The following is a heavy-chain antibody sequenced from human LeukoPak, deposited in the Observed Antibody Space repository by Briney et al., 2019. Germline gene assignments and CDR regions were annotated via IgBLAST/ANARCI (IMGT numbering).Heavy chain of an antibody. CDR1: GGSISSYY. Sequence: ASETLSLTCTVSGGSISSYYWSWIRQPPGKGLEWIGYIYYSGSTNYNPSLKSRVTISVDTSKNQFSLKLSSVTAADTAVYYCARVRRGAVATIFDYWGQGTLVTVSS. D-gene: IGHD4-23*01. V-gene: IGHV4-59*01. J-gene: IGHJ4*02. CDR3: ARVRRGAVATIFDY. CDR2: IYYSGST.